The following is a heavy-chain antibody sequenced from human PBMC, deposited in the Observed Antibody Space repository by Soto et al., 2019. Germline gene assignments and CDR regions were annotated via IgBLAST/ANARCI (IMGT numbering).Heavy chain of an antibody. V-gene: IGHV3-74*01. CDR1: GFTFSSYW. J-gene: IGHJ5*02. CDR3: ARGYSSSWYNWFDP. Sequence: PGGSLRLSCAASGFTFSSYWMHWVRQAPGKGLVWVSRINSDGSSTSYADSVKGRFTISRDNAKNTLYLQMNSLRAEDTAVYYCARGYSSSWYNWFDPWGQGTLVTVSS. D-gene: IGHD6-13*01. CDR2: INSDGSST.